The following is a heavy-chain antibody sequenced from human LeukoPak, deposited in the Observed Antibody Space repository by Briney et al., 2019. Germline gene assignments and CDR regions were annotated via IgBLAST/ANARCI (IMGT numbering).Heavy chain of an antibody. J-gene: IGHJ6*02. Sequence: GGSLRLSCAASGFTFSIFGMNWVRQAPGKGMEWLSYIRGTSTTTYYADSVKGRFTISRDNAGNSLYLQMNSLRDEDTAVYYCARQVATTAHDPTPVLDVWGQGTTVTVSS. CDR2: IRGTSTTT. V-gene: IGHV3-48*02. CDR1: GFTFSIFG. D-gene: IGHD5-12*01. CDR3: ARQVATTAHDPTPVLDV.